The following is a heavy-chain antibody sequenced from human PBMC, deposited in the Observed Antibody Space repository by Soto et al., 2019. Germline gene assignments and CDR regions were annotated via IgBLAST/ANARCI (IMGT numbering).Heavy chain of an antibody. V-gene: IGHV4-30-2*01. CDR2: IYHSGST. Sequence: QLQLQESGSGLVKPSQTLSLHCAVSGGSISRGDYSWSWIRQPPGKGLEWIGYIYHSGSTYYNPSLKSRVTISVDRSKTQFSMKLRSVTAADKAVYYCARVPSPWGQGTLVTVSS. CDR3: ARVPSP. J-gene: IGHJ5*02. CDR1: GGSISRGDYS.